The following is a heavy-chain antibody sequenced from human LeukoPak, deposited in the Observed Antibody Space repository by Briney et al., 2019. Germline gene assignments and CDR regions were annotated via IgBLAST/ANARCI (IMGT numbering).Heavy chain of an antibody. CDR2: INPSGGST. D-gene: IGHD4-23*01. Sequence: ASVKVSCKASGYTFTSYYMHWVRQAPGQGLEWMGIINPSGGSTSYAQKFQGRVTMTRDTSISTAYMELSSLTSEDTAVYYCARDYGGNSGWFDPWGQGTLVTVSS. CDR3: ARDYGGNSGWFDP. V-gene: IGHV1-46*01. J-gene: IGHJ5*02. CDR1: GYTFTSYY.